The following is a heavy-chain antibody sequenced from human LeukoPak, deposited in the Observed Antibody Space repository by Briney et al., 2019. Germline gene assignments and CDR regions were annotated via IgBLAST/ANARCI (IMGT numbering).Heavy chain of an antibody. Sequence: PPQTLSLTCTVSGGSISSGDYYWSWIRQPPGKGLEWIGYIYYSGSTYYNPSLKSRVNISVDTSKNQFSLKLSSVTAADTAVYYCARAAIYGSGSYSPNWFDPWGQGALVTVSS. CDR3: ARAAIYGSGSYSPNWFDP. J-gene: IGHJ5*02. D-gene: IGHD3-10*01. CDR1: GGSISSGDYY. CDR2: IYYSGST. V-gene: IGHV4-30-4*08.